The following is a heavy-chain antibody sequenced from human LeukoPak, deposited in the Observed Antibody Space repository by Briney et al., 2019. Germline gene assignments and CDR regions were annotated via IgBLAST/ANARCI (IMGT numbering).Heavy chain of an antibody. D-gene: IGHD3-10*01. Sequence: GGSLRLSCAASGFTFRNYVIHWVRQAPGKGLEWVAVTSSDLNVKLYADSVKGRFTISRDNSRSTLYLQMNSLRPEGTAIYYCAREGYYGSGSPPSLYFDYWGQGTLVTVSS. V-gene: IGHV3-30-3*01. CDR3: AREGYYGSGSPPSLYFDY. CDR1: GFTFRNYV. J-gene: IGHJ4*02. CDR2: TSSDLNVK.